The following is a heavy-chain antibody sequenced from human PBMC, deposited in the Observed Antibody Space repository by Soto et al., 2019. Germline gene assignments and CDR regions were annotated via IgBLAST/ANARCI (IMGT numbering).Heavy chain of an antibody. CDR2: IYYSGST. Sequence: SETLSLTCTVSGGSISSSSYYWGWIRQPPGKGLEWIGSIYYSGSTYYNPSLKSRVTISVDTSKNQFSLKLSSVTAADTAVYYCARWGRDLGELSLGRFDYWGQGTLVTVSS. CDR1: GGSISSSSYY. CDR3: ARWGRDLGELSLGRFDY. D-gene: IGHD3-16*02. V-gene: IGHV4-39*01. J-gene: IGHJ4*02.